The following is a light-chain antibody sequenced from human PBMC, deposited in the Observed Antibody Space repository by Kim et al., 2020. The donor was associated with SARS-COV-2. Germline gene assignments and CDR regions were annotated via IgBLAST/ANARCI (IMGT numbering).Light chain of an antibody. J-gene: IGKJ4*01. CDR3: QQSYSTPLT. V-gene: IGKV1-39*01. CDR1: QSIRNY. CDR2: AAS. Sequence: ANLRETVDITCQASQSIRNYLNWYRQEPEKAPKILIYAASSLQSGVPSRFSGSGSGTDFTLTISSLQPEDFATYYCQQSYSTPLTFGGGTKVDIK.